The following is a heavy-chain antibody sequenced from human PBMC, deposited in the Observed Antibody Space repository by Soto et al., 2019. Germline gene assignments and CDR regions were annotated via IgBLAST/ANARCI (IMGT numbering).Heavy chain of an antibody. J-gene: IGHJ6*03. Sequence: GGSLRLSCSASGFTFSSYAMHWVRQAPGKGLEYVSAISSNGGSTYYADSVKGRFTISRENSKNTRYLQMSSLRAEDTAVYYCVKAWGGYDHYYYYMDVWGKGTTVTVSS. CDR3: VKAWGGYDHYYYYMDV. CDR1: GFTFSSYA. V-gene: IGHV3-64D*09. D-gene: IGHD2-21*01. CDR2: ISSNGGST.